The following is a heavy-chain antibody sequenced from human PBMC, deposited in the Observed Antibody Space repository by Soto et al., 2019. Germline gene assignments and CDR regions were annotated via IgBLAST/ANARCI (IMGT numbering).Heavy chain of an antibody. CDR2: ISSSSSYI. Sequence: GGSLRLSCAASGFTLSIYAMSLFRQAPWKGLEWVSSISSSSSYIYYADSVKGRFTISRDNAKNSLYLQMNSLRAEDTAVYYCAAAQSYYYDSSGPDAFDIWGQGTMVTVS. V-gene: IGHV3-21*01. CDR3: AAAQSYYYDSSGPDAFDI. J-gene: IGHJ3*02. CDR1: GFTLSIYA. D-gene: IGHD3-22*01.